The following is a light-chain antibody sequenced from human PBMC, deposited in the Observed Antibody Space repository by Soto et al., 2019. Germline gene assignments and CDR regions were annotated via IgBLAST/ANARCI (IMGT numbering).Light chain of an antibody. CDR3: SSYTRSSSYV. J-gene: IGLJ1*01. Sequence: QSVLTQPASVSGSPGQSITISCTGTSSDVGGYNYVSWYQQHPDKAPILMIYEVSNRPSGVSNRCSGSKSGNTACLTISGLQAEDEADEYCSSYTRSSSYVFGTGPTVNVL. CDR2: EVS. V-gene: IGLV2-14*01. CDR1: SSDVGGYNY.